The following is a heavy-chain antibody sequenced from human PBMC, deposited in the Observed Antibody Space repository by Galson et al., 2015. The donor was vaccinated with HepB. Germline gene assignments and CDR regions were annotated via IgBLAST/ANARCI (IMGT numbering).Heavy chain of an antibody. D-gene: IGHD5-12*01. CDR2: IYPGDSDT. V-gene: IGHV5-51*01. J-gene: IGHJ4*02. CDR1: GSSFSNYW. Sequence: QSGAEVKKPGESLKISRKGSGSSFSNYWIGWVRQMPGKGLEWMGIIYPGDSDTRYSPSCKGQVTFSADKSISTAYLEWSSLKASDTAIFYCARLSSGLLSNFDYWGQETPVTVSS. CDR3: ARLSSGLLSNFDY.